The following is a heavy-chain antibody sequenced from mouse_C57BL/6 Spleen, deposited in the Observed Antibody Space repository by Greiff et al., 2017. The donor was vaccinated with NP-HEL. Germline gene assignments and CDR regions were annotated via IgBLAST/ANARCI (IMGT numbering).Heavy chain of an antibody. J-gene: IGHJ3*01. V-gene: IGHV1-50*01. D-gene: IGHD2-5*01. CDR3: ARYYSNSAY. Sequence: VQLQQPGAELVKPGASVKLSCKASGYTFTSYWMQWVKQRPGQGLEWIGEIDPSDSYTNYNQKFKGKATLTVDTSSSTAYMQLSSLTSEDSAVYYCARYYSNSAYWGQGTLVTVSA. CDR1: GYTFTSYW. CDR2: IDPSDSYT.